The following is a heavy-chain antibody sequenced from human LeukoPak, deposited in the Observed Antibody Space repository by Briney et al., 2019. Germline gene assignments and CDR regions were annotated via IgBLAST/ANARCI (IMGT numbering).Heavy chain of an antibody. Sequence: SETLSLTCTVSGGSISSHYWSWIRQPPGKGLEWIGYIHYSGSTNYNPSLKSRVTISVDTSKNQFSLKLSSVTAADTAVYYCARESVYYYYMDVWGKGTTVTVSS. CDR2: IHYSGST. J-gene: IGHJ6*03. CDR3: ARESVYYYYMDV. V-gene: IGHV4-59*11. CDR1: GGSISSHY.